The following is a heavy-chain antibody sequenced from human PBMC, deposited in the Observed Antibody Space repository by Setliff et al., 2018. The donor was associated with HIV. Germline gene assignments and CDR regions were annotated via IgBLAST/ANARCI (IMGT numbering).Heavy chain of an antibody. D-gene: IGHD3-3*01. CDR3: ARDLFNEWQGHYYYYMDA. Sequence: ETLSLTCTVSGGSVSLYYWNWMRQPVGKGLEWIGRLFTSGKTIFSPSLKSRVSMSVDTSKNAVSLKLDSVTAGDSAVYFCARDLFNEWQGHYYYYMDAWGKGTTVTVSS. CDR1: GGSVSLYY. J-gene: IGHJ6*03. CDR2: LFTSGKT. V-gene: IGHV4-4*07.